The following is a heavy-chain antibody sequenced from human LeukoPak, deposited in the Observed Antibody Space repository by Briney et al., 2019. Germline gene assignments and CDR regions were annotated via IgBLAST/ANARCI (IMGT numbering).Heavy chain of an antibody. CDR3: AKGGSGSYYMDYFDY. CDR2: ISGSGGST. CDR1: GFTFSSYA. V-gene: IGHV3-23*01. Sequence: GGSLRLSCAAPGFTFSSYAMSWVRQAPGKGLEWVSAISGSGGSTYYADSVKGRFTISRDNSKNTLYLQMNSLRAEDTAVYYCAKGGSGSYYMDYFDYWGQGTLVTVSS. J-gene: IGHJ4*02. D-gene: IGHD1-26*01.